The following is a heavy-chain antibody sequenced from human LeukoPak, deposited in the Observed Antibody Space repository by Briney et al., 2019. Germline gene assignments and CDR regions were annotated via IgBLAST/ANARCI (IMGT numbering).Heavy chain of an antibody. CDR3: AREGPRGNSQFDY. V-gene: IGHV3-23*01. CDR1: GFTFSSYA. Sequence: GGSLRLSCAASGFTFSSYAMSWVRQAPGKGLEWVSATSGSGGSTYYADSVKGRFTISRDNSKNTLYLEMNSLRAEDTAIYYCAREGPRGNSQFDYWGQGTLVTVSS. CDR2: TSGSGGST. J-gene: IGHJ4*02. D-gene: IGHD2/OR15-2a*01.